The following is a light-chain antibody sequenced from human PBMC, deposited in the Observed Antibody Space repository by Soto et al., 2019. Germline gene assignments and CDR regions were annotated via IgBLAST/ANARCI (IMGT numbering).Light chain of an antibody. CDR1: SSNIGSTYD. CDR2: GNT. J-gene: IGLJ1*01. CDR3: QSYDDSLSVHYV. Sequence: SVLTQPPSVSGAPGQMVTISCTGSSSNIGSTYDVQWYQQLPGTAPKLLIHGNTDRPSGVPDRFSGSKSGTSASLPITGLQADDEADYYCQSYDDSLSVHYVFGTGTKVTV. V-gene: IGLV1-40*01.